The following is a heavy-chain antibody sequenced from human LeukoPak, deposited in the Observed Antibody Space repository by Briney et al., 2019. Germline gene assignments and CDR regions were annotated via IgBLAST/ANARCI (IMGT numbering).Heavy chain of an antibody. Sequence: TGGSLRLSCAASGFTFSSYEMNWVRQAPGKGLEWVSYIGSSGSTIYDADSVKGRFTISRDNAKNSLYLEMNSLRVEDTAVYYCARGGYCSGVGRYATLYDYWGQGTLVTVSS. D-gene: IGHD2-15*01. J-gene: IGHJ4*02. CDR3: ARGGYCSGVGRYATLYDY. V-gene: IGHV3-48*03. CDR2: IGSSGSTI. CDR1: GFTFSSYE.